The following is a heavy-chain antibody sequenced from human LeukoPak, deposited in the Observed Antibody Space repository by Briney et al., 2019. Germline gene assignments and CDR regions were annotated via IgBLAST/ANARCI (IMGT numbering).Heavy chain of an antibody. D-gene: IGHD3-9*01. CDR2: ISAYNGNT. Sequence: AASVKVSCKASGYTFTSYGISWVRQAPGQGLEWMGWISAYNGNTNYAQKLQGRVTMTTDTSTSTAYMELRSLRSDDTAVYYCARFGRYFDWLFLANDAFDIWGQGTLVTVSS. CDR3: ARFGRYFDWLFLANDAFDI. CDR1: GYTFTSYG. V-gene: IGHV1-18*01. J-gene: IGHJ3*02.